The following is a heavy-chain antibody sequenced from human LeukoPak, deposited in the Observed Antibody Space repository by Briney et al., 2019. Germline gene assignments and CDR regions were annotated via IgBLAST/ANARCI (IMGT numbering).Heavy chain of an antibody. CDR1: GFTFSSYW. CDR3: ARRDAEVGSYPN. J-gene: IGHJ4*02. Sequence: PGGSLRLSCAASGFTFSSYWMHWVRQAPGKRLVWVSRINSDGSSTSYADSVKGRFTISRDNAKNMLYLQMNSLRAEDTALYYCARRDAEVGSYPNWGQGTLVTVSS. CDR2: INSDGSST. V-gene: IGHV3-74*01. D-gene: IGHD3-10*01.